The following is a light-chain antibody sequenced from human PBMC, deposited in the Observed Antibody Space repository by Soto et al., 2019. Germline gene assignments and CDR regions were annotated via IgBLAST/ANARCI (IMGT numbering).Light chain of an antibody. V-gene: IGKV1-39*01. Sequence: DIQMTQSPSSLSASVGDRVTITCRATQTISNSLNWYQQRPGKAPNLLLYGTSTLQGGVPSRFSGSGSGTDFTLTISSLQPEDSATYFCQESHTFLWGTFGQGTKVDIK. CDR2: GTS. J-gene: IGKJ1*01. CDR1: QTISNS. CDR3: QESHTFLWGT.